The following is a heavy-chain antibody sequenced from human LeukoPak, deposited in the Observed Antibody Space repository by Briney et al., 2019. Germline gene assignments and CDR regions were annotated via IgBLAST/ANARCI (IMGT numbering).Heavy chain of an antibody. V-gene: IGHV3-33*01. J-gene: IGHJ4*02. D-gene: IGHD5-18*01. Sequence: GGSLRLSCAASGFTFSSYGMHWVRQAPGKGLEWVAVTWYDGSNKYYADSVKGRFTISRDNAENSLYLQMNSLRVEDTAFYYCARDLAYSRLDYWGQGMLVTVSS. CDR2: TWYDGSNK. CDR3: ARDLAYSRLDY. CDR1: GFTFSSYG.